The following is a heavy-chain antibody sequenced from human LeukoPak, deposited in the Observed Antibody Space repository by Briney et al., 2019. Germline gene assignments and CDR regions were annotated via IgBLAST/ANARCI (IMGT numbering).Heavy chain of an antibody. V-gene: IGHV3-11*03. CDR2: IGKSGSHT. Sequence: GGSLRLSCAASGFTFSDYYMGWIRQAPGKGLEWVSYIGKSGSHTNYGDSVKGRFTIARDNAKNSLYLQMNSLRAEDTAVYYCARYPRSGGSSDYWGQGTLVTVSS. J-gene: IGHJ4*02. D-gene: IGHD1-26*01. CDR1: GFTFSDYY. CDR3: ARYPRSGGSSDY.